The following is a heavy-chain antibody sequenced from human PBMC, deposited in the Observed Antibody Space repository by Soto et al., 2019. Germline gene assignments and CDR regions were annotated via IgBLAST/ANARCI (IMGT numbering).Heavy chain of an antibody. CDR2: IYYSGST. V-gene: IGHV4-59*01. J-gene: IGHJ5*02. Sequence: SETLSLTCTVSGGSISSYYWSWIRQPPGKGLEWIGYIYYSGSTNYNPSLKSRVTISVDTSKNQFSLKLSSVTAADTAVYYCATDTIGWSWFDPWGQGTLVTVSS. CDR1: GGSISSYY. CDR3: ATDTIGWSWFDP. D-gene: IGHD2-15*01.